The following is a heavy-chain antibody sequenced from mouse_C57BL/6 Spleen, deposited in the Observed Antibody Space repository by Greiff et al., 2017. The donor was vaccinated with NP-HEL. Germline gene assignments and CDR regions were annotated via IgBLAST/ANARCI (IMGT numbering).Heavy chain of an antibody. CDR3: AREIYDGYFGGYYFDY. Sequence: VQLQQSGPELVKPGASVKISCKASGYAFSSSWMNWVKQRPGKGLEWIGRIYPGDGATNYNGKFKGKATLTADNSSSTAYMQLSSLTSEDSAVYFCAREIYDGYFGGYYFDYWGQGTTLTVSS. CDR1: GYAFSSSW. D-gene: IGHD2-3*01. J-gene: IGHJ2*01. V-gene: IGHV1-82*01. CDR2: IYPGDGAT.